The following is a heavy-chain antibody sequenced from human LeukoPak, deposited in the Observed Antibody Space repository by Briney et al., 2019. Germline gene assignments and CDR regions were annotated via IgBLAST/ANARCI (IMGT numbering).Heavy chain of an antibody. J-gene: IGHJ4*02. D-gene: IGHD2-2*02. CDR1: GYSITTGYN. CDR2: IYHSGSA. CDR3: VRYCSSTTCYTRAVDY. Sequence: SETLSLTCTVSGYSITTGYNWAWIRQPPGKVLEWIGSIYHSGSAYYNPSLKSRVTISVDTSKNQFSLKLSSVTAADTAVYYCVRYCSSTTCYTRAVDYWGQGTLVTVSS. V-gene: IGHV4-38-2*02.